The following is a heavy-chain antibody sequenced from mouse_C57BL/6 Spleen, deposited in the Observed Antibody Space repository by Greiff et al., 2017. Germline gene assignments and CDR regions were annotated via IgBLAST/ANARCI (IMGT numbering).Heavy chain of an antibody. CDR1: GYTFTSSW. V-gene: IGHV1-69*01. CDR2: IDPSVSCT. J-gene: IGHJ3*01. CDR3: ARWNYDKAWFAY. D-gene: IGHD2-4*01. Sequence: QVQLQQPGAELVMPGASVKLSCKASGYTFTSSWMHWVKQRPGQGLEWIGEIDPSVSCTNYNQKFKGQSTLTVDKSSSTAYMQLSSLTSEDSAVYYCARWNYDKAWFAYWGQGTLVTVSA.